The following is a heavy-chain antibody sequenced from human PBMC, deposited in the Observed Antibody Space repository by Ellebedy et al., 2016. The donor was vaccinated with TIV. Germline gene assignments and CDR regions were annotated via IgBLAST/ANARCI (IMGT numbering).Heavy chain of an antibody. V-gene: IGHV3-23*01. CDR1: GFMFSDYY. CDR3: AKVVADDSGWYDY. J-gene: IGHJ4*02. Sequence: GGSLRLXXVASGFMFSDYYMNWIRQAPGKGLEWVSAISGSGGRTYYAGSVKGRFTISRDNSKNTVYLQMNSLRVEDTAVYYCAKVVADDSGWYDYWGQGSLVTVSS. D-gene: IGHD6-19*01. CDR2: ISGSGGRT.